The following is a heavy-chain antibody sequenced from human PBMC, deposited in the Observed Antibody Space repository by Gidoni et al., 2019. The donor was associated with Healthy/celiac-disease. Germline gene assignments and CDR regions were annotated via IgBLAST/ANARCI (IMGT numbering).Heavy chain of an antibody. V-gene: IGHV3-21*01. J-gene: IGHJ6*02. D-gene: IGHD3-10*01. CDR3: ARDQGRGSGYYYYYYGMDV. Sequence: EVQLVESGGGLVKPGGSLRLSCAASGFPSSSYSMNGVRQAPGKGLEWVSSISSSSSYIYYADSVKGRFTISRDNAKNSLYLQMNSLRAEDTAVYYCARDQGRGSGYYYYYYGMDVWGQGTTVTVSS. CDR1: GFPSSSYS. CDR2: ISSSSSYI.